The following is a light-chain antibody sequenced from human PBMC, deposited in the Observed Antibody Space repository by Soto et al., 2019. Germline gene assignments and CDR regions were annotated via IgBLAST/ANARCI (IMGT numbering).Light chain of an antibody. CDR2: EVS. J-gene: IGLJ2*01. CDR3: SSFAGSRVLV. V-gene: IGLV2-11*01. CDR1: SSDVGAYNY. Sequence: QSALTQPRSVSGSPGQSVTISCTGTSSDVGAYNYVSWYQQHPGKAPKLIIYEVSDRPSGVSNRFSGSKSGNTASLTISGLQAEDEADYYCSSFAGSRVLVLGGGTQLTVL.